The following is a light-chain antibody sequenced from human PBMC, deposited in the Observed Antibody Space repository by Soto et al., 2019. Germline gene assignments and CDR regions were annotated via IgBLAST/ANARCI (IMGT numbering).Light chain of an antibody. CDR2: KAS. Sequence: DIQMTQPPSTLSASVGDRVTITCRASQSISSWFAWYQQKPGKAPKLLIYKASSLESGVPSRSSGSGSGTEFTLTISSLQPDDFGSYYCQHMRTFGQGTKVDI. J-gene: IGKJ1*01. CDR3: QHMRT. CDR1: QSISSW. V-gene: IGKV1-5*03.